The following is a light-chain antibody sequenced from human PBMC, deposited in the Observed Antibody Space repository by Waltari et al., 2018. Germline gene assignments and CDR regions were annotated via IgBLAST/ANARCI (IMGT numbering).Light chain of an antibody. CDR1: QSVGDN. CDR3: QQYFAWPPVHT. CDR2: GAS. V-gene: IGKV3-15*01. Sequence: EILMTQSPATLSVSPGERATLSCRPSQSVGDNLAWYPRKPGQAPRPLLFGASTRATGIPARFSGSGSGTEFTLTISSLQSEDFATYYCQQYFAWPPVHTFGQGTTLEIK. J-gene: IGKJ2*01.